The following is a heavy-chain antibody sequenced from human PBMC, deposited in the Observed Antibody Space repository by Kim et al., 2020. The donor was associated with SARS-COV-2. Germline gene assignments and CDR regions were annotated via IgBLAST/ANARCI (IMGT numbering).Heavy chain of an antibody. CDR2: ISSSSRYI. D-gene: IGHD3-10*01. CDR1: GFTFSSYS. J-gene: IGHJ6*02. CDR3: ARRGLLLWFGAPSGLLGPYSYGMDV. Sequence: GGSLRLSCAASGFTFSSYSMNWVRQAPGKGLEWVSSISSSSRYIYYADSVKGRFTISRDNAKNSLYLQMNSLRAEDTAVYYCARRGLLLWFGAPSGLLGPYSYGMDVWGQGNTVTVSS. V-gene: IGHV3-21*01.